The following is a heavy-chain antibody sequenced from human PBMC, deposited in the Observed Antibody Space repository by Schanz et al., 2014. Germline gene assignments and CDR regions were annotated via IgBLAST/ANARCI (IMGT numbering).Heavy chain of an antibody. V-gene: IGHV3-30-3*01. Sequence: VQLLESGGGLVQPGGSLRLSCAASGFTFSSYAMHWVRQAPGKGLEWVAVISYDGRNKYYADSVKGRFTISRDNSENTLYLQMNSLSAEDTAVYYCAKDPSHGDYDYYFDYWGQGTLVTVSS. CDR3: AKDPSHGDYDYYFDY. D-gene: IGHD3-22*01. J-gene: IGHJ4*02. CDR1: GFTFSSYA. CDR2: ISYDGRNK.